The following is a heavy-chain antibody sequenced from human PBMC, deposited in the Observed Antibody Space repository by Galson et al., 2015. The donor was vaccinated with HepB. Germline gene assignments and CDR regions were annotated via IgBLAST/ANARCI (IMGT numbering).Heavy chain of an antibody. D-gene: IGHD3-22*01. CDR3: ARGDRDYYDSSGYYYGAFDI. V-gene: IGHV3-48*03. J-gene: IGHJ3*02. CDR2: ISSSGTTI. Sequence: SLRLSCAAAGFTFSSYELNWVRQAPGKGLEWVSYISSSGTTIYYADSVKGRFTISRDNAKNSLYLQMNSLRAEDTAVYYCARGDRDYYDSSGYYYGAFDIWGQGTMVTVSS. CDR1: GFTFSSYE.